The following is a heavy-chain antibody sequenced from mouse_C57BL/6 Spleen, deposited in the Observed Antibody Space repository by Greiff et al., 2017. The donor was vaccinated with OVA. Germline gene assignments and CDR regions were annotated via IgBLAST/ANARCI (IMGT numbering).Heavy chain of an antibody. D-gene: IGHD1-1*01. CDR2: ISNGGGST. J-gene: IGHJ4*01. Sequence: EVQLVESGGGLVQPGGSLKLSCAASGFTFSDYYMYWVRQTPEKRLEWVAYISNGGGSTYYPDTVKGRFTISIDNAKNTLYLQMIRLKSEDTAMYYCARSFITTVVADAMDYWGQGTSVTVSS. V-gene: IGHV5-12*01. CDR1: GFTFSDYY. CDR3: ARSFITTVVADAMDY.